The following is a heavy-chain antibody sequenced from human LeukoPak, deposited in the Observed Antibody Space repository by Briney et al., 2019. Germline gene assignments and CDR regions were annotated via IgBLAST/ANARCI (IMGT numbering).Heavy chain of an antibody. J-gene: IGHJ4*02. V-gene: IGHV3-7*01. CDR3: TSGGGSYPDY. Sequence: PGGSLRLSCAASAFTFSSFWMSWVRQAPGKGLEWVANIKQDGSEKYYVDSVKGRFTISRDNAKNSLYLQMNSLRAEDTAVYYCTSGGGSYPDYWGQGTLVTVSS. CDR2: IKQDGSEK. D-gene: IGHD1-26*01. CDR1: AFTFSSFW.